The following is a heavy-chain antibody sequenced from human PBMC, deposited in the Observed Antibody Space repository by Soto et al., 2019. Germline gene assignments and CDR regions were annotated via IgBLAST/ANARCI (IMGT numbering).Heavy chain of an antibody. D-gene: IGHD5-12*01. V-gene: IGHV4-61*01. J-gene: IGHJ6*02. CDR2: IYYSGST. CDR1: GGSVSSGSYY. Sequence: SETLSLTCTVSGGSVSSGSYYWSWIRQPPGKGLEWIGYIYYSGSTNYNPSLKSRVTISVDTSKNQFSLKLSSVTAADTAVYYCARDSVDIVATTLTGIYYYGMDVWGQGTTVTVSS. CDR3: ARDSVDIVATTLTGIYYYGMDV.